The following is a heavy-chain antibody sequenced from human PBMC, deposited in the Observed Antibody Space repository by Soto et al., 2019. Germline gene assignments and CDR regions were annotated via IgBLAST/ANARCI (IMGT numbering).Heavy chain of an antibody. CDR1: GGSISSSSYY. J-gene: IGHJ5*02. CDR2: IYYSGST. V-gene: IGHV4-39*01. Sequence: QLQLQESGPGLVKPSETLSLTCTVSGGSISSSSYYWGWIRQPPGKGLEWIGSIYYSGSTYYNPSLKSRVTISVDTSKNQFSLKLSSVTAADTAVYYCARHSTDWDSSGYYYGPLGFDPWGQGTLVTVSS. D-gene: IGHD3-22*01. CDR3: ARHSTDWDSSGYYYGPLGFDP.